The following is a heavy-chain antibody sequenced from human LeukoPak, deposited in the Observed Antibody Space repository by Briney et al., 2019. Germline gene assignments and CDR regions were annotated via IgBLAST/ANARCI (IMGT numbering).Heavy chain of an antibody. D-gene: IGHD3-9*01. Sequence: SETLSLTCTVSGGSISSSSYYWGWIRQPPGKGLEWIGSIYYSGSTYYNPSLKSRVTISVDTSKNQFSLKLSSVTAADTAVYYCARGDLTYYDILTGYFVYWGQGTLVTVSS. CDR2: IYYSGST. CDR1: GGSISSSSYY. J-gene: IGHJ4*02. CDR3: ARGDLTYYDILTGYFVY. V-gene: IGHV4-39*01.